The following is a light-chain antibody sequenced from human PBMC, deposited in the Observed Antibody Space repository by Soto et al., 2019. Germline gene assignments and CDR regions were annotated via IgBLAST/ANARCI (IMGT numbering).Light chain of an antibody. CDR2: RNN. CDR1: SSNIGSNY. CDR3: AAWDDSPSGSYV. J-gene: IGLJ1*01. V-gene: IGLV1-47*01. Sequence: QSALTQPPSASGTPGQRVTISCSGSSSNIGSNYVYWYQQLPGTAPKLLICRNNQRPSGVPDRFSGSKSGTSASLAISGLRSEDEADYYCAAWDDSPSGSYVFGTGTKVTVL.